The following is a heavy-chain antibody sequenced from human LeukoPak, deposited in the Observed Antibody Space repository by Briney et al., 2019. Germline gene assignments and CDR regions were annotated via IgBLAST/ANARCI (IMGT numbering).Heavy chain of an antibody. CDR2: IIPIFGTA. CDR1: GGTLSSYA. D-gene: IGHD3-3*01. J-gene: IGHJ6*02. CDR3: ARSYDFWGGYSEGAPLSGFYYYYYYGMDV. V-gene: IGHV1-69*13. Sequence: ASVKVSCKASGGTLSSYAISWVRQAPGQGLEWMGGIIPIFGTANYAQKFQGRVTITADESTSTAYMELSSLRSEDTAVYYCARSYDFWGGYSEGAPLSGFYYYYYYGMDVWGQGTTVTVSS.